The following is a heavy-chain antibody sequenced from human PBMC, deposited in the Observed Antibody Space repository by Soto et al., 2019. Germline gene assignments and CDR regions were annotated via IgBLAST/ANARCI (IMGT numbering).Heavy chain of an antibody. V-gene: IGHV1-18*01. D-gene: IGHD3-3*01. CDR1: GYTFSSYG. J-gene: IGHJ6*02. CDR2: ISAYNGNT. CDR3: ARDSMEWSLDYYYGMDV. Sequence: QVQLVQSGAEVKKPGASVKVSCKASGYTFSSYGISWVRQAPGQGLEWMGWISAYNGNTNYAQKLQGRVTMTTDTSTSTGYMELRSLRSDDTAVYYCARDSMEWSLDYYYGMDVWGQGTTVTVSS.